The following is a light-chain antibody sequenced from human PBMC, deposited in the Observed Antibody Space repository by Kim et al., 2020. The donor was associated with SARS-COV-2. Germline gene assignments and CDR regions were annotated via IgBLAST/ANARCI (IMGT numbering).Light chain of an antibody. Sequence: DIVMTQSPLFLPVTPGEPASMSWRSSQSLGHRNGDNFLGWYLQRPGQSPQLLIYMGSTRASGVPDGFSGSGSGTGFTLKIRGVEAGGVGVYYCMQGLQSPFSFGPGAKVDIK. J-gene: IGKJ3*01. V-gene: IGKV2-28*01. CDR3: MQGLQSPFS. CDR2: MGS. CDR1: QSLGHRNGDNF.